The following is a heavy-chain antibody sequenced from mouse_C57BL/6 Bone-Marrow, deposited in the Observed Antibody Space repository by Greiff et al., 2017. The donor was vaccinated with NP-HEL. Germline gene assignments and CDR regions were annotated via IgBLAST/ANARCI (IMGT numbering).Heavy chain of an antibody. D-gene: IGHD2-3*01. CDR2: FYPGSGSI. CDR3: ARHEEVIYDGYSGFAY. CDR1: GYTFTEYT. Sequence: VQLQQSGAELVKPGASVTLSCKASGYTFTEYTIHWVKQRSGQGLEWIGWFYPGSGSIKYNEKFKDNATLTADNSSSTVYMELSRLTSEDSAVYFCARHEEVIYDGYSGFAYWGQGTLVTVSA. V-gene: IGHV1-62-2*01. J-gene: IGHJ3*01.